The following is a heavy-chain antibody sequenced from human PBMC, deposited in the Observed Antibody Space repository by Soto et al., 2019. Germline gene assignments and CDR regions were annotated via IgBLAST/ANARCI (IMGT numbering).Heavy chain of an antibody. Sequence: PGGSLRLSCAASGFTVSSNYMSWVRQAPGKGLELVSVIYSGGSTYYADSVKGRFTISRDNSKNTLYLQMNSLRAEDTAVYYCAGFRVIFGVVTYDAFDIWGQGTMDTVSS. V-gene: IGHV3-53*01. CDR2: IYSGGST. CDR1: GFTVSSNY. CDR3: AGFRVIFGVVTYDAFDI. J-gene: IGHJ3*02. D-gene: IGHD3-3*01.